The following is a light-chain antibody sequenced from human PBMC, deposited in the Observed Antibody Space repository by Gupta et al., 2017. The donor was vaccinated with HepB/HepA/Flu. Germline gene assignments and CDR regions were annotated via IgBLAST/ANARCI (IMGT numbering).Light chain of an antibody. J-gene: IGKJ4*01. Sequence: EIVMTQSLATLSVSPGERATLSCWASQSVSTSLAWYHQKPGQAPRPLIYGASTRATGVSARFSGSWSGTEFTLTISSLQSEDFGVYYCQQYYNWPPFTFGGGTKVEI. CDR2: GAS. CDR3: QQYYNWPPFT. CDR1: QSVSTS. V-gene: IGKV3-15*01.